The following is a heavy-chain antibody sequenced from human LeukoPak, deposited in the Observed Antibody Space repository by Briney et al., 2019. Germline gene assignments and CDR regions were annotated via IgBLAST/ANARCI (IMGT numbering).Heavy chain of an antibody. Sequence: ASVNVSCKSSGGTFSSYAISWVRQAPGQGLEWMGGIIPIFGTANYAQKFQGRVTITTDESTSTAYMELSSLRSEDTAVYYCATQYSYGYRGAFDIWGQGTMVTVSS. CDR3: ATQYSYGYRGAFDI. J-gene: IGHJ3*02. V-gene: IGHV1-69*05. D-gene: IGHD5-18*01. CDR2: IIPIFGTA. CDR1: GGTFSSYA.